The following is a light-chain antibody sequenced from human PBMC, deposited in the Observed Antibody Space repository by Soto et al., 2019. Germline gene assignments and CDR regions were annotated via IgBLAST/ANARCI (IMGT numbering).Light chain of an antibody. V-gene: IGKV3-11*01. CDR1: QSVTIK. Sequence: VVLTHSPATLSLSPGEIATLSFRASQSVTIKLAWYQQKPGQAPRLLIYDASTRATGVPARFSGSGSGTDFTLTISSLEPEDFAVYFCQHRSNWPLTFGGGTKVDIK. CDR2: DAS. CDR3: QHRSNWPLT. J-gene: IGKJ4*01.